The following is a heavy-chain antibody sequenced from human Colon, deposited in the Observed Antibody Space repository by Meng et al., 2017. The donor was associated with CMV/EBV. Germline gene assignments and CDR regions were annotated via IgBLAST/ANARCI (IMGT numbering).Heavy chain of an antibody. D-gene: IGHD6-19*01. CDR1: GFTFSSYA. CDR2: ISAGGGST. V-gene: IGHV3-23*01. J-gene: IGHJ5*02. Sequence: GESLKISCAASGFTFSSYAMTWVRQAPGKGLEWVSAISAGGGSTFYAGSVKGRFTISRDSSKNTAYLEMNSLRAEDTAIYYCAKGRSRQDPEYSSGWYLPWFDPWGQGTLVTVSS. CDR3: AKGRSRQDPEYSSGWYLPWFDP.